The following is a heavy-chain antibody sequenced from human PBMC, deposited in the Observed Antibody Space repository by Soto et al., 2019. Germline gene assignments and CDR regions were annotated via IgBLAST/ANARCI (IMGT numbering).Heavy chain of an antibody. CDR3: ARVSGENDFWSGYYGNYYDMDV. Sequence: PGGSLRLSCAASGFIFSTYWMTWVRQAPGQGLEWVANIQQDGSEKNYVDSVKGRFTISRDNAKNSLYLQMNSLRVEDTAVYYCARVSGENDFWSGYYGNYYDMDVWGQGTTVTAP. J-gene: IGHJ6*02. CDR1: GFIFSTYW. CDR2: IQQDGSEK. V-gene: IGHV3-7*01. D-gene: IGHD3-3*01.